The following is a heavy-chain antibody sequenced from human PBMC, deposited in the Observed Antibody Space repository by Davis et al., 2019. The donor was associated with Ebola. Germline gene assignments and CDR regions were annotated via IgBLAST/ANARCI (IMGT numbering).Heavy chain of an antibody. CDR2: ISGSGGNT. J-gene: IGHJ3*02. D-gene: IGHD5-12*01. Sequence: PGGSLRLSCAASGFTFSSYAMSWVRQAPGKGLEWVSAISGSGGNTYYADSVKGRFTISRDNSKNTLYLQMNSLRAEDTAVYYCSRGYSGTYIYAFDIWGQGTMVTVSS. CDR1: GFTFSSYA. CDR3: SRGYSGTYIYAFDI. V-gene: IGHV3-23*01.